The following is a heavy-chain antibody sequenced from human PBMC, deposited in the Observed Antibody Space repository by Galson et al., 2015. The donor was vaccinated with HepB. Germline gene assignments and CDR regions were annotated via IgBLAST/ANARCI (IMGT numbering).Heavy chain of an antibody. CDR3: TRGPNSGDYIDY. Sequence: SETLSLTCIVSGGSISSSPYYWGWIRQPPGTGLEWIGSVYYSGSTYFNPSLNSRVTISVDTSKNQFSLRLISVTAADTAVYYCTRGPNSGDYIDYWGQGTLVTVSS. CDR1: GGSISSSPYY. CDR2: VYYSGST. J-gene: IGHJ4*02. D-gene: IGHD4-17*01. V-gene: IGHV4-39*01.